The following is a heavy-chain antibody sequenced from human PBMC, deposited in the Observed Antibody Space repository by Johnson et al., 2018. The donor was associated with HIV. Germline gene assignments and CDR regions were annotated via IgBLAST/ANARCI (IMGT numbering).Heavy chain of an antibody. J-gene: IGHJ3*02. V-gene: IGHV3-11*04. D-gene: IGHD6-19*01. Sequence: QVQLVESGGGLVKPGGSLRLSCAASGFTFSDYYMTWIRQAPGKGLEWVSYISSSGSNIYYADSVKGRFTISRDNAKKSLYLQMNSLRVEDTAVYYCAKDLHDNSGWRGAFDIWGQWTMVTVSS. CDR2: ISSSGSNI. CDR3: AKDLHDNSGWRGAFDI. CDR1: GFTFSDYY.